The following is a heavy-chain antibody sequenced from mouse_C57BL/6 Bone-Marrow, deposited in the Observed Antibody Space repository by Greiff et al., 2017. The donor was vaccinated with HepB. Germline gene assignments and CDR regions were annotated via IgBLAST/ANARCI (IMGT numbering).Heavy chain of an antibody. V-gene: IGHV5-17*01. D-gene: IGHD2-1*01. J-gene: IGHJ4*01. Sequence: EVMLVESGGGLVKPGGSLKLSCAASGFTFSDYGMHWVRQAPEKGLEWVAYISSGSSTIYYADTVKGRFTISRDNATNTLFLQMTSLRSEDTAMYYCARPGDYGNFFYAMDYWGQGTSVTVSS. CDR1: GFTFSDYG. CDR2: ISSGSSTI. CDR3: ARPGDYGNFFYAMDY.